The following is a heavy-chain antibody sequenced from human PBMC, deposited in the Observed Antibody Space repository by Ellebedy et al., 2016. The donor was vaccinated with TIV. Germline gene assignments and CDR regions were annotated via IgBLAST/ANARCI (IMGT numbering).Heavy chain of an antibody. D-gene: IGHD3-22*01. V-gene: IGHV3-23*01. J-gene: IGHJ4*02. CDR1: GFTFRNFA. CDR2: ISRSGVST. CDR3: AKLDSSGYYYGRFDY. Sequence: GESLKISCAASGFTFRNFAMTWVRQAPGKGLEWVSSISRSGVSTDYADSVRGRVTISRDNSKNTLYLQMNSLRADDSAVYYCAKLDSSGYYYGRFDYWGQGTLVTVSS.